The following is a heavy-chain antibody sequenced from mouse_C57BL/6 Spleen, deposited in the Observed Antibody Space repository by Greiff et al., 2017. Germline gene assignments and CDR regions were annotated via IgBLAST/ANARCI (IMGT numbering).Heavy chain of an antibody. V-gene: IGHV1-64*01. CDR2: IHPNSGST. CDR3: ARCGYYYGTLYYARDY. Sequence: QVQLQQPGAELVKPGASVKLSCKATGYTFTSYWMHWVKQRPGQGLEWIGMIHPNSGSTKYNEKFQSKATLTVDKSSSTAYMQLSSLTSEDSAVYYCARCGYYYGTLYYARDYWGQGTSVTVSS. D-gene: IGHD1-1*01. CDR1: GYTFTSYW. J-gene: IGHJ4*01.